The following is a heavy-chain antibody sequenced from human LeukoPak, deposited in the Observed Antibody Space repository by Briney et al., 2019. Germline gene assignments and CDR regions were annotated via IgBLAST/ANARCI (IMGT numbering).Heavy chain of an antibody. CDR2: ISSDGSST. J-gene: IGHJ4*02. CDR1: GFTFSSYA. D-gene: IGHD4-23*01. V-gene: IGHV3-74*01. Sequence: PGGSLRLSCAASGFTFSSYAMSWVRQAPGKGLVWVSRISSDGSSTSYADSVKGRFTISRDNAKNTLYLQMSSLRAEDTAVYYCARDHGGTFDYWGQGTLVTVSS. CDR3: ARDHGGTFDY.